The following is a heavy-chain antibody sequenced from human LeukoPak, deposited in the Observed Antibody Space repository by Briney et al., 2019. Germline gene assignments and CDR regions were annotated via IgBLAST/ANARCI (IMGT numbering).Heavy chain of an antibody. V-gene: IGHV4-4*07. CDR2: IYTSGST. D-gene: IGHD3-3*01. CDR1: GGSISSYY. CDR3: ARDHEYYDFWRDQTGAYYFDY. J-gene: IGHJ4*02. Sequence: SETLSLTCTVSGGSISSYYWSWIRQPAGKGLEWIGRIYTSGSTNYNPSLKSRVTMSVDTSKNQFSLKLSSVTAADTAVYYCARDHEYYDFWRDQTGAYYFDYWGQGTLVTVSS.